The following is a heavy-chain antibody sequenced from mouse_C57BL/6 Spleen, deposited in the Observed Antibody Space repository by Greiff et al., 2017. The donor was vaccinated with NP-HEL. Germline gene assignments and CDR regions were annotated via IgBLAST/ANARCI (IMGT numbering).Heavy chain of an antibody. CDR3: ARDSPSYGSEY. CDR1: GFTFSSYA. CDR2: ISDGGSYT. J-gene: IGHJ2*01. Sequence: EVKLVESGGGLVKPGGSLKLSCAASGFTFSSYAMSWVRQTPEKRLEWVATISDGGSYTYYPDNVKGRFTISRDNAKNNLYLQMSHLKSEDTAMYYCARDSPSYGSEYWGQGTTLTVSS. D-gene: IGHD1-1*01. V-gene: IGHV5-4*01.